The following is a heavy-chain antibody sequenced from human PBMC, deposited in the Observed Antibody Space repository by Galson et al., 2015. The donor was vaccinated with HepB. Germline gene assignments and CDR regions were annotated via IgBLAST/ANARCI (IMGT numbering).Heavy chain of an antibody. Sequence: SVKVSCKASGYTFNTYYMHWVRQAPGQGLEWVGLSNPSGASTNYAQKFRDRVTMTRDTSTSTVYMELSSLRSEDTAVYYCVREASGGFFDYWAREPWSPSPQ. J-gene: IGHJ4*02. V-gene: IGHV1-46*02. CDR3: VREASGGFFDY. D-gene: IGHD3-10*01. CDR1: GYTFNTYY. CDR2: SNPSGAST.